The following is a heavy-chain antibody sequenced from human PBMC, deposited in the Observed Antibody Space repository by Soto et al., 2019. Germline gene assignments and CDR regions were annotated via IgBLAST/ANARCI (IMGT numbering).Heavy chain of an antibody. CDR2: IYYSGKT. V-gene: IGHV4-31*02. D-gene: IGHD4-17*01. Sequence: QVQLQESGPGLVKPSQTLSLKCTVSGGSISSGGYYWTWIRQRPGKGLEWIGSIYYSGKTYYSPSLKSRVTISVDTSKNHFSLSLTSVTAADTAVYYCARDPSYGDYSYYGMDVWGQGTTVTVSS. CDR3: ARDPSYGDYSYYGMDV. CDR1: GGSISSGGYY. J-gene: IGHJ6*02.